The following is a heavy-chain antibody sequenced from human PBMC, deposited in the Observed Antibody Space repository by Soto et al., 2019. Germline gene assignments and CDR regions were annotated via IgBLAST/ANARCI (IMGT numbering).Heavy chain of an antibody. CDR1: GDSISSDNYF. J-gene: IGHJ3*02. D-gene: IGHD2-8*01. V-gene: IGHV4-30-4*01. CDR3: ASEVNVVALSAAFEI. CDR2: ISKHGPP. Sequence: QVQLQESGPGLVTPSQTLSLICTVSGDSISSDNYFWGWIRQPPGQGLEWIGYISKHGPPYYNPPLKSRVTTSLSTSEFRFSPDTSSVTAADTAVYYSASEVNVVALSAAFEIWGQATMVTLSS.